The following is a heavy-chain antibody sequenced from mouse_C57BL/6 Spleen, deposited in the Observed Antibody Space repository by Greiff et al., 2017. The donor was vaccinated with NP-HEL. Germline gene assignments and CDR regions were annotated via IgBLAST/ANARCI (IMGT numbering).Heavy chain of an antibody. V-gene: IGHV1-26*01. Sequence: EVQLQQSGPELVKPGASVKISCKASGYTFTDYYMNWVKQSHGKSLEWIGDINPNNGGTSYNQKFKGKATLTVDKSSSTAYMELRSLTSEDSAVYYCAVGLLLYAMDYWGQGTSVTVSS. J-gene: IGHJ4*01. CDR3: AVGLLLYAMDY. D-gene: IGHD2-10*01. CDR2: INPNNGGT. CDR1: GYTFTDYY.